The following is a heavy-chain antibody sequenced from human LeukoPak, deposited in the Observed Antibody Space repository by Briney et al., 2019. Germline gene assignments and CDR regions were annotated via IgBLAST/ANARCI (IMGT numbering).Heavy chain of an antibody. CDR3: AGRNGYNFAGAFDI. D-gene: IGHD5-24*01. CDR2: VSSGSSTI. CDR1: GFTFSDYY. Sequence: GGSLRLSCAASGFTFSDYYMSWIRQAPGKALEWISYVSSGSSTIYYADSVKGRFTVSRDNGKRSLYLHMNSLRAEDTAMYYCAGRNGYNFAGAFDIWGQGTMVTVSS. V-gene: IGHV3-11*04. J-gene: IGHJ3*02.